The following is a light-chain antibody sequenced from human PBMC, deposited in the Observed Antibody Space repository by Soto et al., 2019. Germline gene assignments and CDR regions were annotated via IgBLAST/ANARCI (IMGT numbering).Light chain of an antibody. V-gene: IGKV3-20*01. CDR3: RRYGASSFT. CDR1: QSVYSSY. Sequence: EIVLTQSPGTLSLSPGERATLSCRASQSVYSSYLSWYQHKPGQAPRLLIYATSSRATGIPDRFSGSGSGTDFTLTISRLEPEDFAVYYCRRYGASSFTFGQGTNLEIK. CDR2: ATS. J-gene: IGKJ2*01.